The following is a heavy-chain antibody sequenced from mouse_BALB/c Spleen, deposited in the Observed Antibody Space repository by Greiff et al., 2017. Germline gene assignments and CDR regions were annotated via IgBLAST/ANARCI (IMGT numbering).Heavy chain of an antibody. CDR1: GFTFSSYT. D-gene: IGHD1-2*01. V-gene: IGHV5-6-4*01. Sequence: EVMLVESGGGLVKPGGSLKLSCAASGFTFSSYTMSWVRQTPEKRLEWVATISSGGSYTYYPDSVKGRFTISRDNAKNTLYLQMSSLKSEDTAMYYCTKFITTATGAYWGQGTLVTVAA. CDR3: TKFITTATGAY. CDR2: ISSGGSYT. J-gene: IGHJ3*01.